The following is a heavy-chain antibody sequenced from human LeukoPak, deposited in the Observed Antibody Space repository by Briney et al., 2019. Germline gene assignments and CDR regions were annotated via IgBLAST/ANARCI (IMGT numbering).Heavy chain of an antibody. CDR3: AKGTEMATMGGGFDY. J-gene: IGHJ4*02. Sequence: PGGSLRLSCAASGFTFSSYGMHWVRQAPGKGLEWVAVISYDGSNKYYADSVKGRFTISRDNSKNTLYLQMNSLRAEDTAVYYCAKGTEMATMGGGFDYWGQGTLVTVSS. D-gene: IGHD5-24*01. CDR1: GFTFSSYG. V-gene: IGHV3-30*18. CDR2: ISYDGSNK.